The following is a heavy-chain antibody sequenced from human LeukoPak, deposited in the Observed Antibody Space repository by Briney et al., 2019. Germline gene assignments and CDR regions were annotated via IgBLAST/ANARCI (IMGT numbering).Heavy chain of an antibody. V-gene: IGHV3-30*03. CDR1: GSTFSDYG. Sequence: GGSLRLSCAASGSTFSDYGMQWVRQAPGKGLEWVAVISYDGSNKYYGDSVKGRFTISRDNSKNTLYLQMNSLRAEDTAVYYCARGKGSGSYYNDCEYWGQGTLVTVSS. CDR3: ARGKGSGSYYNDCEY. CDR2: ISYDGSNK. J-gene: IGHJ4*02. D-gene: IGHD3-10*01.